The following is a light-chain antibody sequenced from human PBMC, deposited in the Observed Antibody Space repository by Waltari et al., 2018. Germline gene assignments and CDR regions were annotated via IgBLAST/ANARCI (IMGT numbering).Light chain of an antibody. CDR1: QSLSSY. J-gene: IGKJ4*01. V-gene: IGKV3-15*01. CDR2: DTS. Sequence: EIVMTQSPAPLSVSPGERVILSCWASQSLSSYLAWYQQKLGQAPRLLIYDTSTRATGTPIRFSGGVSGTEFTLTISSLQAEDFAVYYCQQYKTWPLTFGGGTKVEIK. CDR3: QQYKTWPLT.